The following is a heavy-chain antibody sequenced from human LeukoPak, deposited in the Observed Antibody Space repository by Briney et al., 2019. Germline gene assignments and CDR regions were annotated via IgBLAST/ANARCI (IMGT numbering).Heavy chain of an antibody. CDR2: IIPTSNTT. V-gene: IGHV1-69*05. J-gene: IGHJ3*02. D-gene: IGHD2-15*01. CDR1: GGSFNRYS. Sequence: SVKVSCKASGGSFNRYSFSWVRQAPEQGLEWMGRIIPTSNTTNYAQKFQGRVTMTTDTSTSTAYMELRSLRSDDTAVYYCASFDLNCSGGSCYVVGAFDIWGQGTMVTVSS. CDR3: ASFDLNCSGGSCYVVGAFDI.